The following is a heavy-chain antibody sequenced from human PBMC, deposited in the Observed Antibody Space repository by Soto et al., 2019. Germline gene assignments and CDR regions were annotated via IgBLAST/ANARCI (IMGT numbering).Heavy chain of an antibody. CDR3: ARKGDGLRVTVAGFDY. Sequence: QITLKESGPTLVKPTQTLTLTCTVSGFSLSTSRLGVGWIRQSPGKALEWLALIYWDDDKRYSPSLKSRLTIPRDTSKNRVLILMTNLDPVDTATYYCARKGDGLRVTVAGFDYWGQGTLVTVSS. CDR1: GFSLSTSRLG. V-gene: IGHV2-5*02. CDR2: IYWDDDK. J-gene: IGHJ4*02. D-gene: IGHD6-19*01.